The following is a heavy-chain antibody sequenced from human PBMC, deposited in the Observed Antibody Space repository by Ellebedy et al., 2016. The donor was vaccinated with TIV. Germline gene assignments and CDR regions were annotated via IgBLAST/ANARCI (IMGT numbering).Heavy chain of an antibody. CDR2: ISYTGTT. J-gene: IGHJ5*02. V-gene: IGHV4-30-2*06. Sequence: SETLSLXXSVSGGSIISRGYSWSWIRQSPRKGLEWIGYISYTGTTYYNPSLDSRVTMSVGRSKNQFSLNLTSVTAADTAVYYCARTHMTEVTNNWFDPWGQGAPVSVSS. CDR1: GGSIISRGYS. D-gene: IGHD4-17*01. CDR3: ARTHMTEVTNNWFDP.